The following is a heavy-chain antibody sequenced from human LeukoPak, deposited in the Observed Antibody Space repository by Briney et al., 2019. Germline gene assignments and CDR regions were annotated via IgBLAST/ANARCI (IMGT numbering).Heavy chain of an antibody. CDR2: IYHSGST. CDR1: GGSISSGGYS. D-gene: IGHD5-12*01. V-gene: IGHV4-30-2*01. CDR3: AGLVATDPGRVDY. J-gene: IGHJ4*02. Sequence: SETLSLTCAVSGGSISSGGYSWSWIRQPPGKGLEWIGYIYHSGSTYYNPSLKSRVTTSVDRSKNQFSLKLSSVTAADTAVYYCAGLVATDPGRVDYWGQGTLVTVSS.